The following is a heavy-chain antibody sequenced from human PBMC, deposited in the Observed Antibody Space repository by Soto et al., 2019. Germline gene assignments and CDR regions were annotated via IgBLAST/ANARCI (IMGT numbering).Heavy chain of an antibody. CDR1: GYTFSSYA. CDR3: ARGGYYDSSGSRDYHYYGMDV. V-gene: IGHV1-18*01. Sequence: ASVKVSCKASGYTFSSYAISWVRQAPGQGLEWLGWISPYNDDTKYAQKLQGRVFMTTDTPTKTAHLDLRSLRSDDTAVYYCARGGYYDSSGSRDYHYYGMDVRGQ. CDR2: ISPYNDDT. D-gene: IGHD3-22*01. J-gene: IGHJ6*02.